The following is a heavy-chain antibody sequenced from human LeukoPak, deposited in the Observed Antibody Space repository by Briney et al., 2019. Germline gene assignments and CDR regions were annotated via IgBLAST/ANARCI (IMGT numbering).Heavy chain of an antibody. J-gene: IGHJ4*02. CDR2: IIPIFDTA. V-gene: IGHV1-69*01. Sequence: SVKVSCKASGGTFSSYSISWVRQAPGQGLEWMGGIIPIFDTADYAQKFQGRVTITADESTSTAYMELSSLRSEDTAVYYCARGFWYGSGSYQDYWGQGTLVTVSS. D-gene: IGHD3-10*01. CDR1: GGTFSSYS. CDR3: ARGFWYGSGSYQDY.